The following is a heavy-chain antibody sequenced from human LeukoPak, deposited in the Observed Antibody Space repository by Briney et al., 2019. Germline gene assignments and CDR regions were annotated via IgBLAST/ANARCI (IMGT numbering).Heavy chain of an antibody. V-gene: IGHV3-48*04. CDR3: AWGKRGQFDY. Sequence: GGSLRLSCATSGFTFSSYSMNWDRQAPGKGLEWISYISGSNSTIYYTDSVKGRFTISRDNAKNSLYLEMNSLRAEDTAVYYCAWGKRGQFDYWGQGTLVTVSS. J-gene: IGHJ4*02. CDR2: ISGSNSTI. CDR1: GFTFSSYS. D-gene: IGHD3-16*01.